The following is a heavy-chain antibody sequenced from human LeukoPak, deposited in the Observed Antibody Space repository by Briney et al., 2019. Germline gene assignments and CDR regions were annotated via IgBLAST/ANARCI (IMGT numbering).Heavy chain of an antibody. CDR3: ARLTIGSYYTEFDY. D-gene: IGHD1-26*01. J-gene: IGHJ4*02. V-gene: IGHV4-59*01. CDR1: GGSISSYY. CDR2: IYYSGST. Sequence: PSETLSLTCTVSGGSISSYYWSWIRQPPGKGLEWIGYIYYSGSTNYNPSLKSRVTISVDTSKNQFSLKLSSVTAADTAVYYCARLTIGSYYTEFDYWGLGTLVTVSS.